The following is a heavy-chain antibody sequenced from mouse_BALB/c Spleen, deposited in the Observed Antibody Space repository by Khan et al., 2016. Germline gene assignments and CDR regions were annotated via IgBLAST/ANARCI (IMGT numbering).Heavy chain of an antibody. CDR1: GYTFTDYA. Sequence: QVQLQQSGAELVRPGVSVKISCKGTGYTFTDYAIHWVKQSHAKSLEWIGVISTYYGDTTYNQKFEGKATMTVDKSSSTAYLELARLTSEDSAIDYCARDGLNYDYAMDYWGQGTSVTVSS. CDR2: ISTYYGDT. CDR3: ARDGLNYDYAMDY. J-gene: IGHJ4*01. D-gene: IGHD2-1*01. V-gene: IGHV1S137*01.